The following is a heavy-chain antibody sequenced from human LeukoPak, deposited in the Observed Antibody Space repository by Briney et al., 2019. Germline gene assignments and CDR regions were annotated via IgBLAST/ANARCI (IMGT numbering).Heavy chain of an antibody. D-gene: IGHD3-22*01. CDR2: IYYSGST. CDR3: ASLYDSSGYLDY. CDR1: GGSISSGGYY. J-gene: IGHJ4*02. Sequence: TSQTLSLTCTVSGGSISSGGYYWSWIRQHPGKGLEWIGYIYYSGSTYYNLSLKSRVTISVDTSKNQFSLKLSSVTAADTAVYYCASLYDSSGYLDYWGQGTLVTVSS. V-gene: IGHV4-31*03.